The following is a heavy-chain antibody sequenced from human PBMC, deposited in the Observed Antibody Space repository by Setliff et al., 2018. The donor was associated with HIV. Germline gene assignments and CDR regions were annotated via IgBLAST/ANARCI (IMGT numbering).Heavy chain of an antibody. V-gene: IGHV4-59*01. J-gene: IGHJ4*02. CDR3: ARDDGRSLFLDY. D-gene: IGHD1-26*01. Sequence: SETLSLTCSVSGGSISSYYWSWIRQPPGKGLEWIGDIYYSGMTNYNPSLQSRVTISLDTSKNQFSLKVNSVTAADTAVYYCARDDGRSLFLDYWGQGTLVTVSS. CDR1: GGSISSYY. CDR2: IYYSGMT.